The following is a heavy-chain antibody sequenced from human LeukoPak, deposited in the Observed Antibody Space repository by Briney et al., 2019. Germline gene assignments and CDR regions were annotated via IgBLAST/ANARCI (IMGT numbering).Heavy chain of an antibody. D-gene: IGHD3-22*01. Sequence: ASVKVSCKASGYTFTSYGISWVRQAPGQGLEWMGWISAYNGNTNYAQKLQGRVTMTTDTSTSTAYMELRSLRSDDTAVYYCARDRYYYDGSGYLRFDPWGQGTLVTVSS. CDR2: ISAYNGNT. CDR1: GYTFTSYG. J-gene: IGHJ5*02. V-gene: IGHV1-18*01. CDR3: ARDRYYYDGSGYLRFDP.